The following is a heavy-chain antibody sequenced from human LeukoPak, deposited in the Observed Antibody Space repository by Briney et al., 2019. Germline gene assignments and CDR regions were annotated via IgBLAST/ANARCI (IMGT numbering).Heavy chain of an antibody. J-gene: IGHJ4*02. Sequence: PSETLSLTCTVSGGSISSSSYYWGWIRQPPGKGLEWIGYIYYSGTTNYNPSLKSRVTMSIDTSKNQFSLKLRSETAADTAVYYCARSAYSSGFYHFDFWGQGALVTVSS. D-gene: IGHD3-22*01. V-gene: IGHV4-61*05. CDR3: ARSAYSSGFYHFDF. CDR2: IYYSGTT. CDR1: GGSISSSSYY.